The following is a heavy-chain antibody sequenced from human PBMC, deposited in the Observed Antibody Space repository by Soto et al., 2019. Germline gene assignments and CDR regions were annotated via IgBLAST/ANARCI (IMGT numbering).Heavy chain of an antibody. D-gene: IGHD6-19*01. CDR2: ISGNGNSA. Sequence: VQLLEAGGGLVQPGGSLRLSCAASGFTFRDYAMSWVRQVPGKGLGWVSDISGNGNSARYADSVKGRFTISRDNAKNTLYMQLNKVRVDDTAVYYCGKERRGSGWSVCNFWGQGTLVTVSS. J-gene: IGHJ4*02. CDR1: GFTFRDYA. CDR3: GKERRGSGWSVCNF. V-gene: IGHV3-23*01.